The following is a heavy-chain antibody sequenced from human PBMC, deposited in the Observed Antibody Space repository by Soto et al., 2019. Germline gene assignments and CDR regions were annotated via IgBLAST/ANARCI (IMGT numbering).Heavy chain of an antibody. V-gene: IGHV4-59*01. CDR3: ARMVATLIDY. CDR1: GGSISSYY. Sequence: PSETLSLPCTVSGGSISSYYWSWIRQPPGKGLEWIEYIYYSGSTNYNPSLKSRVTISVDTSKNQFSLKLSSVTAADTAVYYCARMVATLIDYFGQGTLVTVSS. D-gene: IGHD5-12*01. J-gene: IGHJ4*02. CDR2: IYYSGST.